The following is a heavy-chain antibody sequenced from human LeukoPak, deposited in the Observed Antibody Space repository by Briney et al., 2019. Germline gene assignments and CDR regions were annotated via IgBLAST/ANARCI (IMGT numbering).Heavy chain of an antibody. V-gene: IGHV7-4-1*02. D-gene: IGHD6-13*01. CDR3: ARVLGDSSSWYYYYYYMDV. J-gene: IGHJ6*03. Sequence: ASVKVSCKASGYTFTSYAMNWVRQAPGQGLEWMGWINTNTGNPTYAQGFTGRFVFSLDTSVSTAYLQISSLKAEDTAVYYCARVLGDSSSWYYYYYYMDVWGKGTTVTVSS. CDR1: GYTFTSYA. CDR2: INTNTGNP.